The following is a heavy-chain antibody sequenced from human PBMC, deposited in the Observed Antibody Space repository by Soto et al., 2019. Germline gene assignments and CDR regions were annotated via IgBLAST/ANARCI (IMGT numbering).Heavy chain of an antibody. J-gene: IGHJ6*03. D-gene: IGHD2-15*01. CDR3: AKAGRYCSGGSCYKYYNYMDV. CDR2: ISYDGSNK. V-gene: IGHV3-30*18. Sequence: GGSLRLSCAASGFTFSSYGMHWVRQATGKGLEWVTVISYDGSNKYYGDSVKGRFTISRDNSKNTLYLQINRLRAEDTAVYYCAKAGRYCSGGSCYKYYNYMDVWGKGTTVTVSS. CDR1: GFTFSSYG.